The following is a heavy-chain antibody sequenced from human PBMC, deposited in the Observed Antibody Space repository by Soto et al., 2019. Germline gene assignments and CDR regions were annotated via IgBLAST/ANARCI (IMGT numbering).Heavy chain of an antibody. D-gene: IGHD3-16*01. V-gene: IGHV4-39*01. CDR1: GDSITSINNY. CDR2: TYYSGCT. CDR3: ARTSRIIGGSDYYFDY. Sequence: SEPLSLTFTVSGDSITSINNYWGWIRQPPGKGLEWIGNTYYSGCTYYNPSLNSRVTISLDTSKNQFALKLSSVTAADTAVYYCARTSRIIGGSDYYFDYWGQGALVTVSS. J-gene: IGHJ4*02.